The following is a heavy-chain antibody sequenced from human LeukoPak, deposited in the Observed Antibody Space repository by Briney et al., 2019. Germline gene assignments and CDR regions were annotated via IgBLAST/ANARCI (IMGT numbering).Heavy chain of an antibody. CDR1: GYTFIGYY. CDR2: INPNSGGT. Sequence: ASVKVSCKASGYTFIGYYMHWVRQAPGQGLEWMGWINPNSGGTNYAQKFQGRVTMTRDTSISTAYMELSRLRSDDTAVYYCARDLSADIVVVPAAIQSYWGQGTLVTVSS. CDR3: ARDLSADIVVVPAAIQSY. D-gene: IGHD2-2*01. J-gene: IGHJ4*02. V-gene: IGHV1-2*02.